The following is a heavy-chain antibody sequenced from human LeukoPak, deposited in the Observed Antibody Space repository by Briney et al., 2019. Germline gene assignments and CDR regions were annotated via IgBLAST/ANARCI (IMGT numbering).Heavy chain of an antibody. D-gene: IGHD5-18*01. Sequence: SETLSLTCTVSGGSISSYYWSWIRQPPGKGLEWIGYIYYSGSTNYNPSLKSRVTISVDTSKNQFSLKLSSVTAADTAVYYCATSQGVDTATEDAFDIWGQGTMVTVSS. V-gene: IGHV4-59*01. CDR2: IYYSGST. CDR3: ATSQGVDTATEDAFDI. J-gene: IGHJ3*02. CDR1: GGSISSYY.